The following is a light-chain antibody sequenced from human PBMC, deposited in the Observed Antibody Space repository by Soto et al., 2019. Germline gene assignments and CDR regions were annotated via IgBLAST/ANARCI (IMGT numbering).Light chain of an antibody. Sequence: EIAMTQSPATLSLSPGERATLSWGASQSVSSNLAWYQQKPGQAPRLLIYGASSRATGIPARFSGSGSGTEFTLTISSLQSQDFAVYYCQQYNNWPPLTFGGGTKVDI. CDR3: QQYNNWPPLT. V-gene: IGKV3-15*01. CDR1: QSVSSN. J-gene: IGKJ4*01. CDR2: GAS.